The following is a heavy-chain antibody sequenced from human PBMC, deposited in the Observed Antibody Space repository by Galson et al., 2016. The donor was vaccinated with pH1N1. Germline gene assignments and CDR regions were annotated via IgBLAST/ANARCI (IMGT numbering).Heavy chain of an antibody. J-gene: IGHJ3*02. CDR3: ARDQAIGLSDAFDI. V-gene: IGHV3-21*04. CDR1: GFTFSRYS. D-gene: IGHD3/OR15-3a*01. CDR2: ISSSSSYI. Sequence: SLRLSCAASGFTFSRYSMNWVRQAPGKGLEWVSSISSSSSYIYYADSVKGRFTISRDNAKNSLYLQMNSLRAEDTAVYYCARDQAIGLSDAFDIWGQGTMVTVSS.